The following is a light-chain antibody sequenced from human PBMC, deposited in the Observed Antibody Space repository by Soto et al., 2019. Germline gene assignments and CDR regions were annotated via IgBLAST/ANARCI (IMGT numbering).Light chain of an antibody. CDR2: AAS. CDR1: QGISSR. CDR3: QQSNSFPLT. J-gene: IGKJ4*02. Sequence: DIQMTQSPSSVSASVGDRVTITCRASQGISSRLAWYQQKPGKAPNLLIYAASSLQSGVPSRFSGSGSETDFTLTIGSLQPEDFATYYCQQSNSFPLTFAGGTNVEIK. V-gene: IGKV1-12*01.